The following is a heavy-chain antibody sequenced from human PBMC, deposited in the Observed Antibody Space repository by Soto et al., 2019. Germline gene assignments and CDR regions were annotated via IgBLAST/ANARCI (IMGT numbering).Heavy chain of an antibody. J-gene: IGHJ6*02. CDR2: IKSKTDGGTT. D-gene: IGHD6-13*01. Sequence: GGSLRLSCAASGFTFSNAWMSWVRQAPGKGLEWVGRIKSKTDGGTTDYAAPVKGRFTISRDDSKNTLYLQMNSLKTEDTAVYYCTTDRVVAAVYYYYGMDVWGQGTTVTVSS. CDR1: GFTFSNAW. V-gene: IGHV3-15*01. CDR3: TTDRVVAAVYYYYGMDV.